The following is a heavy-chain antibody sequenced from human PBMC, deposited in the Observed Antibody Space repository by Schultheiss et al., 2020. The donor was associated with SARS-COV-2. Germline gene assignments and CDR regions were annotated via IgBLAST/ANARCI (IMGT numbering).Heavy chain of an antibody. D-gene: IGHD6-13*01. J-gene: IGHJ4*02. Sequence: GGSLRLSCAASGFTVSSNYMSWVRQAPGKGLEWVSVIYSGGSTYYADSVKGRFTISRDNSKNTLYLQMSSLRAEDTAVYYCVNRGSQQLLPGYWGQGTLVTVSS. CDR2: IYSGGST. CDR3: VNRGSQQLLPGY. CDR1: GFTVSSNY. V-gene: IGHV3-53*05.